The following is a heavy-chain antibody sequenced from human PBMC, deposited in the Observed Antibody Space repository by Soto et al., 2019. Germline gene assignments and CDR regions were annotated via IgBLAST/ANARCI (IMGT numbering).Heavy chain of an antibody. CDR1: GGSFSGYY. CDR3: ARADYCSSTSCYGAFDI. V-gene: IGHV4-34*01. J-gene: IGHJ3*02. Sequence: QVQLQQWGAGLLKPSETLSLTCAVYGGSFSGYYWRWIRQPPGKGLEWIGEINHSGSTNYNPSLKSRVTISVDTSKNQFSLKLSSVTAADTAVYYCARADYCSSTSCYGAFDIWGQGTMVTVSS. CDR2: INHSGST. D-gene: IGHD2-2*01.